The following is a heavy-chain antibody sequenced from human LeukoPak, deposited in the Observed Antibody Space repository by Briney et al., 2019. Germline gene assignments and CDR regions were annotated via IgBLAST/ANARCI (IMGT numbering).Heavy chain of an antibody. CDR1: GFTFRNYW. CDR3: AKVPQ. CDR2: ISYDGSNK. Sequence: PGGSLRLSCAASGFTFRNYWMTWVRQAPGKGLEWVAVISYDGSNKYYADSVKGRFTISRDNSKNTLYLQMNSLRAEDTAVYYCAKVPQWGQGTLVTVSS. J-gene: IGHJ4*02. V-gene: IGHV3-30*18.